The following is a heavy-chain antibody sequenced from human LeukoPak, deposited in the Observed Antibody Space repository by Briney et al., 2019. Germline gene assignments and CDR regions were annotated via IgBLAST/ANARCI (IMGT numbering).Heavy chain of an antibody. CDR1: SGSISSYY. CDR2: IYYSGSA. Sequence: SETLSLTYTVSSGSISSYYWSWIRQPPGKGLEWIGYIYYSGSANYNPSLKSRVTISVDTSKNQFSLKLSSVTAADTAVYYCARGRIPVAGTKNYFDYWGQGTLVTVSS. J-gene: IGHJ4*02. D-gene: IGHD6-19*01. CDR3: ARGRIPVAGTKNYFDY. V-gene: IGHV4-59*01.